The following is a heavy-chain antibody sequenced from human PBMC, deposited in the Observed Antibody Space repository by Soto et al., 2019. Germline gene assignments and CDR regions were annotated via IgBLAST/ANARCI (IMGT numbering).Heavy chain of an antibody. V-gene: IGHV1-69*13. J-gene: IGHJ6*02. Sequence: GASVKVSCKASGGTFSSYAISWVRQAPGQGLEWMGGTIPIFGTANYAQKFQGRVTITADESTSTAYMELSSLRSEDTAVYYCAREVGCSGGSCYRLLNGMDVWGQGTTVTVSS. CDR3: AREVGCSGGSCYRLLNGMDV. CDR2: TIPIFGTA. D-gene: IGHD2-15*01. CDR1: GGTFSSYA.